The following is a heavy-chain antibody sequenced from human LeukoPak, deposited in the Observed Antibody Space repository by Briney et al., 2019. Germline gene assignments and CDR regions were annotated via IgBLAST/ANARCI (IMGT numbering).Heavy chain of an antibody. J-gene: IGHJ4*02. V-gene: IGHV1-2*02. CDR2: INPNSGGT. CDR1: GYTFTGFY. CDR3: ARGHYESSGYYLGY. Sequence: ASVKVSCKASGYTFTGFYMHWVRQAPGQGLEWMGWINPNSGGTSYAQKFQGRVTMTRDTSTSTVYVELSSLRSEDTAVYYCARGHYESSGYYLGYWGQGTLATVSS. D-gene: IGHD3-22*01.